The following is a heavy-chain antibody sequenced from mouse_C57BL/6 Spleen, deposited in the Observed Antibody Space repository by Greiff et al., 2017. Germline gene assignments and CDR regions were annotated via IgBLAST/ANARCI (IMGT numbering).Heavy chain of an antibody. CDR1: GFTFTDYY. V-gene: IGHV7-3*01. CDR3: ARSDGYPYYFGG. CDR2: IRNKANGYTT. D-gene: IGHD2-3*01. Sequence: EVKLVESGGGLVQPGGSLSLSCAASGFTFTDYYMSWVRQPPGKALEWLGFIRNKANGYTTEYSASVKGRFTISRDNSQSILYLQMKALRAEDSATYYCARSDGYPYYFGGWGQGATLTVSS. J-gene: IGHJ2*01.